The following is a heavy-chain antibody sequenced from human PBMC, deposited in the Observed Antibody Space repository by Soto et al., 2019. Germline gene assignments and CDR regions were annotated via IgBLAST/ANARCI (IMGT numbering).Heavy chain of an antibody. Sequence: EVQLVESGGGLVQPGGSLRLSCAASGFSITNTWMHWVRQAPGKGLEWVGRVKSKADGGTADYAAPVKGRFTVSRDDSKNTQYLQLNSLKMEDTAVYYCNSYHDFWGGHTPLWGQGTLVTFSS. CDR3: NSYHDFWGGHTPL. D-gene: IGHD3-3*01. V-gene: IGHV3-15*07. CDR1: GFSITNTW. CDR2: VKSKADGGTA. J-gene: IGHJ4*02.